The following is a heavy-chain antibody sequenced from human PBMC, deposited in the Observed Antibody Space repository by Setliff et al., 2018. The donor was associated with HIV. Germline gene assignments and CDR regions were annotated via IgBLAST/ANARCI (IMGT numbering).Heavy chain of an antibody. CDR3: ARDAFDYTAYYYSYMDV. CDR2: INPSGGST. CDR1: GGTFSDYA. D-gene: IGHD4-4*01. V-gene: IGHV1-46*01. J-gene: IGHJ6*03. Sequence: ASVKVSCKASGGTFSDYAISWVRQAHGQGLEWMGIINPSGGSTTYAQKFQGRVTMTRDTSTSTAYMELSSLRSEDTAVYYCARDAFDYTAYYYSYMDVWGKGTTVTVSS.